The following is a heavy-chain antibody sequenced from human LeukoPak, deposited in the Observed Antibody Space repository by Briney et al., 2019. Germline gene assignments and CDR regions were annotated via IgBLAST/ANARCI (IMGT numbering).Heavy chain of an antibody. CDR1: GGSINSYY. CDR3: ARYGSGTYPRFDY. V-gene: IGHV4-4*07. Sequence: SETLSLTCTVSGGSINSYYWSWIRQPAGKGLEWIGRIYSSGSTNYNPSLKSRVSMSVDTSKNQFSLNLTSVTAADTAAYYCARYGSGTYPRFDYWGQGILVTVSS. D-gene: IGHD3-10*01. J-gene: IGHJ4*02. CDR2: IYSSGST.